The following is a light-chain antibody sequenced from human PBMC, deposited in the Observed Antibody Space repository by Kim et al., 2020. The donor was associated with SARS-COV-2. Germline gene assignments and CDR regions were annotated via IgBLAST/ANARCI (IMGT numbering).Light chain of an antibody. CDR1: KNVNSD. Sequence: EIVLTQSPATLSVSSGERATLSCRASKNVNSDLAWYQQKPGQAPRLLIYDASTRSPGLPDRFRGSGSGREFTLTISSLQSEDFAVYYCQHYYTWPFTFGQGTKLEI. CDR3: QHYYTWPFT. CDR2: DAS. V-gene: IGKV3-15*01. J-gene: IGKJ2*01.